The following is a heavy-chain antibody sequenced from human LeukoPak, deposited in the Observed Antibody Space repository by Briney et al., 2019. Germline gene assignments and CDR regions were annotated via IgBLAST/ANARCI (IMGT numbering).Heavy chain of an antibody. CDR1: GFTFNGYS. J-gene: IGHJ4*02. CDR3: ARNRGDPSYFDY. CDR2: ISTSSSYI. Sequence: PGGPLRLSCTASGFTFNGYSMNWLRQAPGKALEWASSISTSSSYIYYADSVKGRFTISRNNPKNSLYLQMNSLRAEDTAVYYCARNRGDPSYFDYWGQGTLVTVSS. V-gene: IGHV3-21*01. D-gene: IGHD4-17*01.